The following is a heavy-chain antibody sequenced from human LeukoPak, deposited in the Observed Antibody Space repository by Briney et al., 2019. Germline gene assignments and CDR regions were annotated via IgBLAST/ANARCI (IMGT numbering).Heavy chain of an antibody. D-gene: IGHD3-22*01. CDR3: ARVLIPTTYYYDSSGYYYFDY. CDR1: GGSISSYY. V-gene: IGHV4-39*07. CDR2: IYYSGST. Sequence: PSETLSLTCTVSGGSISSYYWGWIRQPPGKGLEWIGSIYYSGSTYYNPSLKSRVTISVDTSKNQFSLKLSSVTAADTAVYYCARVLIPTTYYYDSSGYYYFDYWGQGTLVTVSS. J-gene: IGHJ4*02.